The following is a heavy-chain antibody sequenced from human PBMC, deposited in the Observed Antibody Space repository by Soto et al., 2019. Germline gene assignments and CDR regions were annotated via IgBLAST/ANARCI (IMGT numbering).Heavy chain of an antibody. CDR1: GGSISSYY. CDR2: IYYSGST. V-gene: IGHV4-59*01. CDR3: ARGSRRWLADY. D-gene: IGHD5-12*01. Sequence: QVQLQESGPGLVKPSETLSLTCTVSGGSISSYYWSWIRQPPGKGLEWIGYIYYSGSTNYNPSLKSRVTTSVDTSKNQFSLKLSSVTAADTAVYYCARGSRRWLADYWGQGTLVTVSS. J-gene: IGHJ4*02.